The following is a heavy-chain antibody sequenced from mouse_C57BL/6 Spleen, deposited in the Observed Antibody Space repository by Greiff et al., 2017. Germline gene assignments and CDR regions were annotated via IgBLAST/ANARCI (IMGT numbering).Heavy chain of an antibody. J-gene: IGHJ2*01. Sequence: QVQLQQPGAELVMPGASVKLSCKASGYTFTSYWMHWVKQRPGQGLEWIGEIDPSDSYTNYNQKFKGKSTLTVDKSSSTASMQLSSLTSEDSAVYYCARRRWDGYYYFDCWGQGTTLTVSS. CDR1: GYTFTSYW. CDR2: IDPSDSYT. CDR3: ARRRWDGYYYFDC. V-gene: IGHV1-69*01. D-gene: IGHD2-3*01.